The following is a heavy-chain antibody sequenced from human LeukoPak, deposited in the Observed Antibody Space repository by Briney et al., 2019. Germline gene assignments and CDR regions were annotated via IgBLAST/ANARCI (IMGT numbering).Heavy chain of an antibody. J-gene: IGHJ4*02. Sequence: SETLSLTCTVSGGSISSSSYYWGWIRQPPGKGLEWIGSIYYSGSTYYNPSLKSRVTISVDTSKNQFSLKLSSVTAADTAVYYCAREVLGGFDYWAREPWSPSPQ. D-gene: IGHD3-10*01. CDR3: AREVLGGFDY. CDR1: GGSISSSSYY. CDR2: IYYSGST. V-gene: IGHV4-39*07.